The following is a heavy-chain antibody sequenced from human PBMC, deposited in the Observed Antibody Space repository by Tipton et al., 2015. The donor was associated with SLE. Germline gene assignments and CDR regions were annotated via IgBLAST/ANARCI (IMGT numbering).Heavy chain of an antibody. D-gene: IGHD6-13*01. V-gene: IGHV4-39*07. CDR2: MYYSGKN. Sequence: TLSLTCTVSGDSVSRNSYYWGWIRQPPGKGLEWIGSMYYSGKNFYSPSLQSRVSMSVDTSKNQVSLKLTSVTAADTAVYYCARGWYSRNWEWWFDPWGQGTLVTVSS. CDR3: ARGWYSRNWEWWFDP. J-gene: IGHJ5*02. CDR1: GDSVSRNSYY.